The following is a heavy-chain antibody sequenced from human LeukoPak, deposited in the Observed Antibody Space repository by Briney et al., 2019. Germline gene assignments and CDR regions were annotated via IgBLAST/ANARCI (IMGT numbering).Heavy chain of an antibody. CDR2: IYPGDSDT. CDR1: GYSFTTYW. V-gene: IGHV5-51*01. Sequence: GESLKISCKGSGYSFTTYWIGWVRQMPGKGLEWMGIIYPGDSDTRYSPFFQGQVTISADRSISTAYVQWSSLKASDTVIYYCARQRTVTTNFDYWGQGTRLTVSS. J-gene: IGHJ4*02. D-gene: IGHD4-17*01. CDR3: ARQRTVTTNFDY.